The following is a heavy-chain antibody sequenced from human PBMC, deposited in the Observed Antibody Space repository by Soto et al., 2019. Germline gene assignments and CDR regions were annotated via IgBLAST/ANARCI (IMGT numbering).Heavy chain of an antibody. V-gene: IGHV3-21*01. CDR2: ISSNSAYI. J-gene: IGHJ5*02. CDR3: TRDASRDSSARGWFDP. CDR1: GFTFRSFT. D-gene: IGHD6-13*01. Sequence: PGGSLRLSCAASGFTFRSFTMNWVRQAPGKGLEWVSTISSNSAYIYYKDSLRGRFTISGDNAKNSLHLQMNSLRAEDTAVYYCTRDASRDSSARGWFDPWGPGTLVTVSS.